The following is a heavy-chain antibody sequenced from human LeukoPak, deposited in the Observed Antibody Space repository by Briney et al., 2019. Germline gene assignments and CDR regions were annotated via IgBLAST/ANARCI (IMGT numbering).Heavy chain of an antibody. Sequence: GGSLRLSCAASGFTFSSYGMHWVRQAPGKGLEWVAVISYDGSNKYYADSVKGRFTISRDNARNSLYLQMNSLRAEDTAVYYCARQDGHYYSYGMDVWGQGTTVTVSS. CDR2: ISYDGSNK. D-gene: IGHD2-15*01. J-gene: IGHJ6*02. CDR3: ARQDGHYYSYGMDV. CDR1: GFTFSSYG. V-gene: IGHV3-30*03.